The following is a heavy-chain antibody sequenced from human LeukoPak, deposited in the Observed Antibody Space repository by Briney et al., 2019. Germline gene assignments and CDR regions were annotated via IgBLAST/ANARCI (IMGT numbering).Heavy chain of an antibody. CDR3: AKGRWAAAGLNWFDP. CDR2: ISGSGGST. D-gene: IGHD6-13*01. J-gene: IGHJ5*02. V-gene: IGHV3-23*01. Sequence: GGSLRLSCAASGFTFSSYAMSWVRQAPGKGLEWVSAISGSGGSTYYADSVKGRFTISRDNSKNTLYLQMNSLRAEDTAVYYCAKGRWAAAGLNWFDPGAREPWSPSPQ. CDR1: GFTFSSYA.